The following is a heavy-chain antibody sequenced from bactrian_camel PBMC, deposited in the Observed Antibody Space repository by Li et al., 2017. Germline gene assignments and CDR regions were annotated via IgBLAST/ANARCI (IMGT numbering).Heavy chain of an antibody. CDR3: AAHWCPDLSGTREGDYDLDPGF. J-gene: IGHJ4*01. CDR2: IDTFGGT. CDR1: GDRGSRKC. Sequence: HVQLVESGGGSVQAGGSLRLSCAASGDRGSRKCMGWFRQAPGKEREGVATIDTFGGTSYADSVKGRFTISKDNAKKTLYLQMNSLKPEDTAMYFCAAHWCPDLSGTREGDYDLDPGFRGQGTQVTVS. V-gene: IGHV3S53*01. D-gene: IGHD4*01.